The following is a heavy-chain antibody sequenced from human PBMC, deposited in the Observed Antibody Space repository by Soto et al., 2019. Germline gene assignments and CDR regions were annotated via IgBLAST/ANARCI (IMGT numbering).Heavy chain of an antibody. CDR3: VKDIR. V-gene: IGHV3-74*01. CDR2: INGDGTVT. Sequence: EVQLVESGGGLVQPGGSLRLSCAASGFTFSNSWIYWVRQAPGKGPVWVSNINGDGTVTNYADSVKGRFTISRDNAKNRVYLQMNSLRLEDTAVYYCVKDIRWGQGTVVTVSS. CDR1: GFTFSNSW. J-gene: IGHJ4*02.